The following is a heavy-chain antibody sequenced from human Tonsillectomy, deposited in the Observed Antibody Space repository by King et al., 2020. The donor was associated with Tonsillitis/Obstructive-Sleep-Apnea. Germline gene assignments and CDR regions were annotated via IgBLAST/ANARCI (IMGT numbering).Heavy chain of an antibody. CDR2: INPSGGST. D-gene: IGHD6-13*01. V-gene: IGHV1-46*01. CDR3: ATIAAAGTGAFDI. J-gene: IGHJ3*02. Sequence: VQLVESGAEVKKPGASVKVSCKASGYTFTSYYMHWVRQAPGQGLEWMGIINPSGGSTSYAQKFQGRVTMTRDTSTSTVNMELSSLRSEDTAVYYCATIAAAGTGAFDIWAKGQWSPSLQ. CDR1: GYTFTSYY.